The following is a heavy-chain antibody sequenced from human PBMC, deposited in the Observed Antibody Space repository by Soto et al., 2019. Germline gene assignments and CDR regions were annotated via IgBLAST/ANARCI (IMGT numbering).Heavy chain of an antibody. CDR2: IYYSGST. Sequence: GTLCLSGVVSGASISSSSYYWGWIRQPPGKGLEWIGSIYYSGSTYYNPSLKSRVTISVDTSKNQFSLKLSSVTAADTAVFYCARHRARNWFDPWGQGTLVTVYS. J-gene: IGHJ5*02. D-gene: IGHD6-6*01. CDR3: ARHRARNWFDP. CDR1: GASISSSSYY. V-gene: IGHV4-39*01.